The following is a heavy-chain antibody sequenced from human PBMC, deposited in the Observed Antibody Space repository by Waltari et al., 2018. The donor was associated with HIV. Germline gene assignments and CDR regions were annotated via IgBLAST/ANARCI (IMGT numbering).Heavy chain of an antibody. CDR3: ARDWELEPSAFDI. J-gene: IGHJ3*02. Sequence: QVQLVQSGAEVKKPGSSVKVSCKASGGTFSSYAISWVRQAPGQGLEWMGRIIPILGIANYAQKFQGRVTITADKSTSTAYMELSSLRSEDTAVYYCARDWELEPSAFDIWGQGTMVTVSS. CDR2: IIPILGIA. V-gene: IGHV1-69*04. D-gene: IGHD1-7*01. CDR1: GGTFSSYA.